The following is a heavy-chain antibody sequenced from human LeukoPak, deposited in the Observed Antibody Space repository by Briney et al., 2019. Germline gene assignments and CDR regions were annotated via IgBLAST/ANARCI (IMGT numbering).Heavy chain of an antibody. CDR2: ISGSGGST. CDR3: AKGGSGYENYFDY. D-gene: IGHD5-12*01. V-gene: IGHV3-23*01. J-gene: IGHJ4*02. Sequence: PGGSLRLSCAASGFTFSSYAMSWVRQAPGKGLKWVSAISGSGGSTYYADSVKGRFTISRDNSKNTLYLQMNSLRAEDTAAYYCAKGGSGYENYFDYWGQGTLVTVSS. CDR1: GFTFSSYA.